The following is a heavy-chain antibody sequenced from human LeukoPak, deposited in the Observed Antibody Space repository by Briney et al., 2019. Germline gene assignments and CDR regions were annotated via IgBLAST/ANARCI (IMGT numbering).Heavy chain of an antibody. Sequence: ASVKVSCKASGYTFTSYDINWVRQPTAQGLEWMGWMNPNSGNTGYAQKFQGRVTMTRNTPISTAYMELSSLRSEDTAVYYCARRRCSGGSCYPKKNWFDPWGQGTLVTVSS. V-gene: IGHV1-8*01. CDR2: MNPNSGNT. CDR1: GYTFTSYD. D-gene: IGHD2-15*01. J-gene: IGHJ5*02. CDR3: ARRRCSGGSCYPKKNWFDP.